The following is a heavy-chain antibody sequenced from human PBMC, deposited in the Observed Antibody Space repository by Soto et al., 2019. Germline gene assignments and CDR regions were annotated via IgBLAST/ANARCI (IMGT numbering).Heavy chain of an antibody. J-gene: IGHJ4*02. D-gene: IGHD2-2*01. V-gene: IGHV4-4*07. CDR2: IYTSGST. CDR1: GGSISSYY. CDR3: ARACSSTSCYDVFDS. Sequence: SETLSLTCTVSGGSISSYYWSWIRQPAGKGLQWIGRIYTSGSTNYNPSLKSRVTMSVDTSKNRFSLKLSSVTAADTAVYYCARACSSTSCYDVFDSWGQGTLVTVSS.